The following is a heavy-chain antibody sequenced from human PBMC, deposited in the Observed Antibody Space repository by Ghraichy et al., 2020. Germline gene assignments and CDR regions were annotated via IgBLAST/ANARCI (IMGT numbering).Heavy chain of an antibody. Sequence: SETLSLTCAVYGGSFSGYYWSWIRQPPGKGLEWIGEINHSGSTNYNPSLKSRVTISVDTSKNQFSLKLSSVTAADTAVYYCARRAEPRGRITMVRGVIPKPYFDYWGQGTLVTVSS. D-gene: IGHD3-10*01. J-gene: IGHJ4*02. CDR3: ARRAEPRGRITMVRGVIPKPYFDY. CDR2: INHSGST. CDR1: GGSFSGYY. V-gene: IGHV4-34*01.